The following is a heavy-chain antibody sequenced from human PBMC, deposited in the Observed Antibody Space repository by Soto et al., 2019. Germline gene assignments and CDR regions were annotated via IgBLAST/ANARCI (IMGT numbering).Heavy chain of an antibody. D-gene: IGHD1-1*01. CDR1: GGTFSTYA. J-gene: IGHJ6*02. CDR3: ARHAGTYYYTDMDV. Sequence: QVQLVQSGAEVKKPGSSVKVSCKASGGTFSTYAISWVRQAPGQGLEWMGGVIPILGTTNNAQKFQGRVTITADESTGTAYMELSSLRSEDTAVYLCARHAGTYYYTDMDVWGHGTTVTVSS. CDR2: VIPILGTT. V-gene: IGHV1-69*12.